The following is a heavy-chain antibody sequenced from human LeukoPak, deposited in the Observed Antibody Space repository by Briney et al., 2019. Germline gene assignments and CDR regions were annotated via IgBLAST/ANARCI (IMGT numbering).Heavy chain of an antibody. D-gene: IGHD2-2*01. V-gene: IGHV4-4*07. CDR2: IYPRGST. Sequence: SETLSLTCTVSGGSISSYYWSWIRQPAGKALEWIGRIYPRGSTTYNSSLKSRVTMSADTSKNHFSLKLSSLTAADTAVYYCARGRYCTATTCDAGGDAFDVWGQGTMVTVSS. CDR1: GGSISSYY. J-gene: IGHJ3*01. CDR3: ARGRYCTATTCDAGGDAFDV.